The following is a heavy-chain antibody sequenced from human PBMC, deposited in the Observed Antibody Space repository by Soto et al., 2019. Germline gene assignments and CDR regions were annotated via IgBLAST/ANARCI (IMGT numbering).Heavy chain of an antibody. D-gene: IGHD2-15*01. CDR3: ARDSFCSGGSCDSDAFDI. CDR2: INHSGST. V-gene: IGHV4-34*01. Sequence: QVQLQQWGAGLLKPSETLSLTCAVYGGSFSGYYWSWIRQPPGKGLEWIGEINHSGSTNYNPSLKRRVTISVDTSKTQFSLKLSSVTAADTAVYYCARDSFCSGGSCDSDAFDIWGQGTMVTVSS. CDR1: GGSFSGYY. J-gene: IGHJ3*02.